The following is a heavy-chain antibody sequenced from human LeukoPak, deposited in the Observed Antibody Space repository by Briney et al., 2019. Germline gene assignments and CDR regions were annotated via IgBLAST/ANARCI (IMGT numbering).Heavy chain of an antibody. V-gene: IGHV1-2*06. J-gene: IGHJ5*02. Sequence: ASVKVSCKASGYTFTGYYMHWVRQAPGQGLEWMGRINPNSGGTNYAQKFQGRVTMTRDTSISTAYMELSGLRSDDTAVYYCARAPNSGSYSWFDPWGQGTLVTVSS. CDR1: GYTFTGYY. CDR2: INPNSGGT. D-gene: IGHD1-26*01. CDR3: ARAPNSGSYSWFDP.